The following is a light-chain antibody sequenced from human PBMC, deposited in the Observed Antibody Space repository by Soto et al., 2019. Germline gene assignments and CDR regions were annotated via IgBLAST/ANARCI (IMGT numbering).Light chain of an antibody. Sequence: QPVLTQPPSVSGAPGQRVTISCTGSSSNIGAGYDVHWYQQLPGTAPKLLIYGNSNRPSGVPDRFSGSKSGTSASLAITGLQAEDEADYYCQSYDSSLSAVVFGGGTNSPS. V-gene: IGLV1-40*01. CDR3: QSYDSSLSAVV. CDR2: GNS. CDR1: SSNIGAGYD. J-gene: IGLJ2*01.